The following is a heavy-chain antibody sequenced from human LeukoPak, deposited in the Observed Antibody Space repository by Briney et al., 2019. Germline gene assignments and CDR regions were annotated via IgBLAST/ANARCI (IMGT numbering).Heavy chain of an antibody. CDR1: GDSVSNNNYF. CDR3: ARHAPGDIVVQIPAPTRWFDP. J-gene: IGHJ5*02. CDR2: TYYRGTT. D-gene: IGHD2-15*01. Sequence: SETLSLTCTVSGDSVSNNNYFWGWIRQPPGKGLEWIGSTYYRGTTYYNPSVKSRVTISADTSKNQLSLKLSSVTAADTAVYYCARHAPGDIVVQIPAPTRWFDPWGQGTLVTVSS. V-gene: IGHV4-39*01.